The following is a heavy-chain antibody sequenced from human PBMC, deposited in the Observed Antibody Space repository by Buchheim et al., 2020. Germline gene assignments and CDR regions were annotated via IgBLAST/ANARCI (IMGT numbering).Heavy chain of an antibody. CDR1: GFTFSSYA. CDR3: AKDGSKHSLYYYYYGMDV. Sequence: EVQLLESGGGLVQPGGSLRLSCAASGFTFSSYAMSWVRQAPGKGLEWVSAISGSGGSTYYADSVKGRFTISRDNSKNTLYLQMNSLRAEDTAVYYCAKDGSKHSLYYYYYGMDVWGQGTT. V-gene: IGHV3-23*01. J-gene: IGHJ6*02. CDR2: ISGSGGST.